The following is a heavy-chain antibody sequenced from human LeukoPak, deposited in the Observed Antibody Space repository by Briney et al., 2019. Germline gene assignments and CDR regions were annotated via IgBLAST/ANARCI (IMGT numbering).Heavy chain of an antibody. Sequence: SETLSLTCAVYGGSFSGYYWSWIRHPPGKGLEWIGEINHSGSTNYNPSLKSRVTISVDTSKNQFSLKLSSVPAADTAVYFCARQRLRYFVRTRLIYYFDYWGQGTLVTVSS. J-gene: IGHJ4*02. CDR2: INHSGST. V-gene: IGHV4-34*01. D-gene: IGHD3-9*01. CDR3: ARQRLRYFVRTRLIYYFDY. CDR1: GGSFSGYY.